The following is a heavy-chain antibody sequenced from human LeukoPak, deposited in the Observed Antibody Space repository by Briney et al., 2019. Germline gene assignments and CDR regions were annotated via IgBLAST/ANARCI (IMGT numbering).Heavy chain of an antibody. J-gene: IGHJ3*02. D-gene: IGHD1-26*01. CDR2: IDSFGSTA. Sequence: GGSLRLSCAASGFTFSSYWLHWVRQAPGKGLEWVSRIDSFGSTAAYTESVRGRFTVSRDNAENTLYLQMNSLRAEDAAVYYCASSTYSGSHWDAFDIWGQGTMVTVSS. V-gene: IGHV3-74*03. CDR1: GFTFSSYW. CDR3: ASSTYSGSHWDAFDI.